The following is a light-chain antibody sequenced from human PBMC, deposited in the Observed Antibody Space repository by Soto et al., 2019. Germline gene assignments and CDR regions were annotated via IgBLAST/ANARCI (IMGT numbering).Light chain of an antibody. Sequence: DIVLTQSPLSLPVTPGEPASISCSSSQSLLYSNGDNYLNWYVQKPGQSPQLLIYLGSFRPSGVPDRFTGSGSGTDFTLRISEVEAEDVGVYCCMQALQTPLTFGGGTKVEIK. CDR2: LGS. J-gene: IGKJ4*01. CDR1: QSLLYSNGDNY. V-gene: IGKV2-28*01. CDR3: MQALQTPLT.